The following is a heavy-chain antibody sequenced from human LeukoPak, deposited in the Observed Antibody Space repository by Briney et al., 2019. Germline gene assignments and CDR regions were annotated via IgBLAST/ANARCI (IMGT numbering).Heavy chain of an antibody. CDR3: AELGITMVGGV. J-gene: IGHJ6*04. Sequence: GGSLRLSCAASGLIFSTYGMHWVRQAPGKGLEWVAFIQNDGNDKYYADSVKGRFTVSRDNAKNSLYLQMNSLRAEDTAVYYCAELGITMVGGVWGKGTTVTISS. V-gene: IGHV3-30*02. CDR2: IQNDGNDK. CDR1: GLIFSTYG. D-gene: IGHD3-10*02.